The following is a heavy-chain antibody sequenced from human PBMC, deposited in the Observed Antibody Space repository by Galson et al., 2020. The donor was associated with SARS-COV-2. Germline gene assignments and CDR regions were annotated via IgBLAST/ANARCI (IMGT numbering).Heavy chain of an antibody. CDR2: IYYSGST. Sequence: SETLSLTCTVSGGSISSSSYYWGWIRQPPGKGLEWIGSIYYSGSTSYNPSLKSRVTISVDTSKNQFSLKLSSVTAADTAVYYCARARQLGYCTNGVCYTHSIYFDYWGQGTLVTVSS. CDR3: ARARQLGYCTNGVCYTHSIYFDY. V-gene: IGHV4-39*07. CDR1: GGSISSSSYY. D-gene: IGHD2-8*01. J-gene: IGHJ4*02.